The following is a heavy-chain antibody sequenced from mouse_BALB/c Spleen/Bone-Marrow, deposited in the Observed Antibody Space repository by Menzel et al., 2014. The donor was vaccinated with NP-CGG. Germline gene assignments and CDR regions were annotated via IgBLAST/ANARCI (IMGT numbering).Heavy chain of an antibody. CDR1: EYEFPSHD. CDR3: ARQGDYGSSCFAY. J-gene: IGHJ3*01. D-gene: IGHD1-1*01. V-gene: IGHV5-2*01. CDR2: INSDGGST. Sequence: EVMLVESGGGLVQPGESLKLSCESTEYEFPSHDMSWVRKTPEKRLELVAAINSDGGSTFYPDTMERRFIISRDNTKXTLYLQMNSLRSEDTALYYCARQGDYGSSCFAYWGQGTLVTVSA.